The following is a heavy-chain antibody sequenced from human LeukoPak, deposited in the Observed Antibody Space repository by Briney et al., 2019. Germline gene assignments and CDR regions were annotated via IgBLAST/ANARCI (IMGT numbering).Heavy chain of an antibody. CDR1: GYTFTGYY. CDR3: ARESVGGTSSTPYFDY. D-gene: IGHD1-26*01. Sequence: ASVKVSCKASGYTFTGYYMHWVRQAPGRGLEWMGWINPNSGGTNYAQKFQGRVTMTRDTSISTAYMELSRLRSDDTAVYYCARESVGGTSSTPYFDYWGQGTLVTVSS. J-gene: IGHJ4*02. V-gene: IGHV1-2*02. CDR2: INPNSGGT.